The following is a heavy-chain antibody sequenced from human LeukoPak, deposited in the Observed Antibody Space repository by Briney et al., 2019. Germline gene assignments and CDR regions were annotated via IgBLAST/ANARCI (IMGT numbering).Heavy chain of an antibody. D-gene: IGHD6-13*01. Sequence: PSETLSLTCAVSGYSISSGYYWGWIRQPPGKGLEWIGSIYHSGSTYYNPSLKSRVTISVDTSKNQFSLKLSSVTAADTAVYYCARHPHIAAAYGCWGQGTLVTVSS. CDR3: ARHPHIAAAYGC. CDR2: IYHSGST. CDR1: GYSISSGYY. V-gene: IGHV4-38-2*01. J-gene: IGHJ4*02.